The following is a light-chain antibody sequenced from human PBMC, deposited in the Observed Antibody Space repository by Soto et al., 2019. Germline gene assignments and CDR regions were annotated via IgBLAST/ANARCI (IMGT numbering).Light chain of an antibody. CDR2: GNS. CDR3: QSYDSSLSGVV. Sequence: QPVLTQPXSXSXAPGQXVTXXXXGXXSNIGAGYDVHWYQQLPGTAPKLLIYGNSNRPSGVPDRFSGSKSGTSASLAITGLQAEDEADYYCQSYDSSLSGVVFGGGTKLTVL. J-gene: IGLJ2*01. V-gene: IGLV1-40*01. CDR1: XSNIGAGYD.